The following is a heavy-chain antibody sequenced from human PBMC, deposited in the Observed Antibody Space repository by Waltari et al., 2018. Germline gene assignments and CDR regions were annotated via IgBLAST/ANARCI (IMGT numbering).Heavy chain of an antibody. J-gene: IGHJ4*02. Sequence: QVQLQPWGAGLLKPSETLSLTCAVYGGSFSGYYWSWIRQPPGKGLEWIGEINHSGSTNYNPSLKSRVTISVDTSKNQFSLKLSSVTAADTAVYYCARGGDIVVVPAAPFYFDYWGQGTLVTVSS. D-gene: IGHD2-2*01. CDR3: ARGGDIVVVPAAPFYFDY. CDR2: INHSGST. CDR1: GGSFSGYY. V-gene: IGHV4-34*01.